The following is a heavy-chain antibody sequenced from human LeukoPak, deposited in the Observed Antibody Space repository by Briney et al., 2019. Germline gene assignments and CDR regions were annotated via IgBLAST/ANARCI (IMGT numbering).Heavy chain of an antibody. V-gene: IGHV4-34*01. CDR1: GGSFSGYY. CDR3: ARAIPTVTTVDAFDI. Sequence: SETLSLTCAVYGGSFSGYYWSWIRRPPGKGLEWIGEINHSGSTNYNPSLKSRVTISVDTSKNQFSLKLSSVTAADTAVYYCARAIPTVTTVDAFDIWGQGTMVTVSS. D-gene: IGHD4-17*01. J-gene: IGHJ3*02. CDR2: INHSGST.